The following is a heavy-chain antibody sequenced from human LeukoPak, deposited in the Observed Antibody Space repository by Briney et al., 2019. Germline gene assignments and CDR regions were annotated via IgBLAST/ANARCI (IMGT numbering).Heavy chain of an antibody. CDR3: AMNCGSRGCGEDY. CDR1: AGSISSCSYH. D-gene: IGHD3-10*01. CDR2: IYTSGST. J-gene: IGHJ4*02. Sequence: PSETLSLTCTVSAGSISSCSYHWSWIRQHPGKGLEWIGRIYTSGSTNYNPSLKSRVTMSVDTSKNQFSLKLSSVTAADTAVNYCAMNCGSRGCGEDYWGQGTLVTVSS. V-gene: IGHV4-61*02.